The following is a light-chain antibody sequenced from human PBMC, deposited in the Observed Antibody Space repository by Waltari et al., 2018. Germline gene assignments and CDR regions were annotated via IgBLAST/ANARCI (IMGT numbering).Light chain of an antibody. J-gene: IGLJ2*01. V-gene: IGLV3-21*02. CDR3: RVCDNSKNHQV. Sequence: SYVLTQPPSVSVAPGQTANIACEGNNVGSKNVHWYQQPPGQAPVLVVYDVSARPSGIPYRFSVSNSGNTATLTISRVEAGDEADYFCRVCDNSKNHQVLGGGTKLTVL. CDR1: NVGSKN. CDR2: DVS.